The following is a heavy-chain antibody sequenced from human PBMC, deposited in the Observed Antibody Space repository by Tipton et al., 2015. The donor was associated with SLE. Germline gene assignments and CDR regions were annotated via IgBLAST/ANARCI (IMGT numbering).Heavy chain of an antibody. V-gene: IGHV4-59*08. CDR2: ISDGGGT. Sequence: TLSLTCTVSGGSFTSHYCSWIRQPPGKGLEWIGYISDGGGTNHNPSLKSRVTISVDPAKNQFSLKLTSVTAADTAVYYCARGMLTWRGAIIGVDVWGQGTSVNVSS. J-gene: IGHJ6*02. CDR3: ARGMLTWRGAIIGVDV. D-gene: IGHD2-8*01. CDR1: GGSFTSHY.